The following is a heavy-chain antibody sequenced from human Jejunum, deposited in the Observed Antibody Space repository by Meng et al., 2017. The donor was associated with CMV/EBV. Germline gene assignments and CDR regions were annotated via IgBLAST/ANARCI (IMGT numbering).Heavy chain of an antibody. D-gene: IGHD2-2*01. J-gene: IGHJ4*02. Sequence: QVQPVEAGCGVKNPGSAGNVSCEASGFIFTSYAISWVRQAPGQGLQYMGWISAYNGNTNYAQELQGRVTMTTNTSTSTAYMELRSLRFDDTAVYSCARFYCSSTSCPHVLFDYWGQGTLVTVSS. CDR3: ARFYCSSTSCPHVLFDY. V-gene: IGHV1-18*01. CDR2: ISAYNGNT. CDR1: GFIFTSYA.